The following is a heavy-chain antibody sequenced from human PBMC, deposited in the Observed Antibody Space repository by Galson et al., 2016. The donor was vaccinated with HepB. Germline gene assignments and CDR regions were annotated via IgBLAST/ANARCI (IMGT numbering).Heavy chain of an antibody. D-gene: IGHD4-23*01. CDR2: IYKNGGT. CDR3: AREAVAYDPIFDY. J-gene: IGHJ4*02. Sequence: TLSLTCTVSGASISSSDYYWSWIRQSAGKGLEWIGRIYKNGGTNYNPSLRSRVSISLDTSKNQFSLKLNPVTAADTAVYFCAREAVAYDPIFDYWGQGTLVTVSS. V-gene: IGHV4-61*02. CDR1: GASISSSDYY.